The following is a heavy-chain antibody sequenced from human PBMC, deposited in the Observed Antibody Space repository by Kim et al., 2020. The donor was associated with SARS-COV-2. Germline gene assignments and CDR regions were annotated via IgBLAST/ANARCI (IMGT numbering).Heavy chain of an antibody. J-gene: IGHJ4*02. CDR3: ARSIGGSGWLYYFDY. Sequence: SVKVSCKASGGTFSSYAISWVRQAPGQGLEWMGGIIPIFGTANYAQKFQGRVTITADESTSTAYMELSSLRSEDTAVYYCARSIGGSGWLYYFDYWGQGTLVTVSS. D-gene: IGHD6-19*01. CDR2: IIPIFGTA. CDR1: GGTFSSYA. V-gene: IGHV1-69*13.